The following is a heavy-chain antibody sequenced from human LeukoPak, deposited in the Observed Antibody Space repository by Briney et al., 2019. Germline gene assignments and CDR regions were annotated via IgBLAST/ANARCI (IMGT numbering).Heavy chain of an antibody. Sequence: GGSVRLSCGVSGFVLDNYDMLWLRQSTGKRPEGVAHTLVAGDTAYAHSVKSRLTTTRDNGKRSVYLQMNSLRDGDTAIYYCVRDRFGERTFEIWGQGTTVTVSS. CDR3: VRDRFGERTFEI. CDR2: TLVAGDT. CDR1: GFVLDNYD. D-gene: IGHD3-10*01. V-gene: IGHV3-13*01. J-gene: IGHJ3*02.